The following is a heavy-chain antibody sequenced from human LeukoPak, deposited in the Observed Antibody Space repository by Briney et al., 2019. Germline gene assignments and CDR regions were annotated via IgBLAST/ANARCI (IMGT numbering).Heavy chain of an antibody. CDR3: ARGSRDGYIGYFDL. CDR1: GFTFSSYA. D-gene: IGHD5-24*01. Sequence: GGSLRLSCAASGFTFSSYAMHWVRQAPGKGLEWVAVISYDGSNKYYADSVKGRFTISRDNSKNTLYLQMNSLRAEDTAVYFCARGSRDGYIGYFDLWGRGTLVTVSS. CDR2: ISYDGSNK. J-gene: IGHJ2*01. V-gene: IGHV3-30*04.